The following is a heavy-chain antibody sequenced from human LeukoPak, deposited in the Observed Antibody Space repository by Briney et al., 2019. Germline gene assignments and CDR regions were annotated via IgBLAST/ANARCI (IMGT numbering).Heavy chain of an antibody. V-gene: IGHV7-4-1*02. CDR2: INTNTGNP. Sequence: ASVKVSCKASGYSSTTYTINWVRQAPGRGLEWMGWINTNTGNPEYAQGFTGRLVFSLDTSVSTAYLQISSLKAEDSAVYYCARGPGPVDYWGQGTLVTVSS. J-gene: IGHJ4*02. D-gene: IGHD2-2*01. CDR3: ARGPGPVDY. CDR1: GYSSTTYT.